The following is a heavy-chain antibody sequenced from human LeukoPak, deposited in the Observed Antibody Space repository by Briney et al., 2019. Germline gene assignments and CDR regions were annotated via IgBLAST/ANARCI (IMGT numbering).Heavy chain of an antibody. CDR2: ISGSGGST. D-gene: IGHD3-22*01. V-gene: IGHV3-23*01. CDR3: AKDRIRYYYDSSGYVDAFDI. J-gene: IGHJ3*02. Sequence: GGSLRLSCAASGFSFITYAMTWVRQAPGKGLEWVSDISGSGGSTHYADSVKGRFTISRDNSKNTLYLQMNSLRAEDTAVYYCAKDRIRYYYDSSGYVDAFDIWGQGTMVTVSS. CDR1: GFSFITYA.